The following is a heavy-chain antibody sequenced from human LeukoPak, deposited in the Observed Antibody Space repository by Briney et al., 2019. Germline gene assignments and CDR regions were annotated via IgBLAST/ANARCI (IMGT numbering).Heavy chain of an antibody. D-gene: IGHD2-2*01. J-gene: IGHJ5*02. CDR2: IYPGDSDT. V-gene: IGHV5-51*01. CDR1: GYSFSSYW. CDR3: ARNVVSAAQGWFDP. Sequence: GESLKISCKGSGYSFSSYWIGWVRQMPGKGLEWMGIIYPGDSDTRYSPSFQGQVTISADKSISTAYLQWSSLEASDTAMYYCARNVVSAAQGWFDPWGQGTLVTVSS.